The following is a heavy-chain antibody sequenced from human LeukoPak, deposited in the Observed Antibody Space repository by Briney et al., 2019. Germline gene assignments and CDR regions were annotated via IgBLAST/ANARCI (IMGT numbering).Heavy chain of an antibody. Sequence: GESLKISCKDSGYSFSDYRIGWARQMPGKGLEWMGIIHPSNSETQYSPSFQGQVTISADTSISTAYLQWTSLKASDTAMYYCSRRHYFGSGVTDYWGQGTLVTVSS. CDR2: IHPSNSET. CDR1: GYSFSDYR. D-gene: IGHD3-10*01. V-gene: IGHV5-51*01. J-gene: IGHJ4*02. CDR3: SRRHYFGSGVTDY.